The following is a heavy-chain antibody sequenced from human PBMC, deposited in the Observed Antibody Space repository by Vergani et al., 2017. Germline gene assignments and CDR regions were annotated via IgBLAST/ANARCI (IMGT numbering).Heavy chain of an antibody. V-gene: IGHV3-11*01. D-gene: IGHD2-15*01. CDR3: ARVRPRERIVVVVAATPADY. CDR1: GFTFSDYY. CDR2: ISSSGSTL. Sequence: QVQLVESGGGLVKPGGSLRLSCAASGFTFSDYYMSWIRQAPGKGLEWVSYISSSGSTLYYADSVKGRFTISRDNAKNSLYLQMNSLRAGDTAVYYCARVRPRERIVVVVAATPADYWGQGTLVTVSS. J-gene: IGHJ4*02.